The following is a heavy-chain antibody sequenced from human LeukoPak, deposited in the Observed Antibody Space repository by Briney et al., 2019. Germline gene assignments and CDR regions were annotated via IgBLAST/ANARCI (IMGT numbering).Heavy chain of an antibody. V-gene: IGHV4-4*02. J-gene: IGHJ4*02. Sequence: SSETLSLTCAVSGGSISSNNWWGWVRQPPGKGLEWIGEIYHSGSPNYNPSLKSRVTISVDKSRNHFSLNLSSVTAADTAVYYCARVNINNWHSCDYWGQGTLVTVSS. CDR1: GGSISSNNW. CDR3: ARVNINNWHSCDY. CDR2: IYHSGSP. D-gene: IGHD1-1*01.